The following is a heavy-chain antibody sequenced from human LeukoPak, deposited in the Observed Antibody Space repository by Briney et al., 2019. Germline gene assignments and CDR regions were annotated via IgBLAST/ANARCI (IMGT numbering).Heavy chain of an antibody. CDR2: IYYSGTT. D-gene: IGHD3-22*01. CDR1: GGSINSGGYY. J-gene: IGHJ4*02. Sequence: SQTLSPTCTVSGGSINSGGYYWTWVRQHPGKGLEWIGYIYYSGTTYYNPSLKSRVTISVDTSKNQFSLNLNSVTAADTAVYYCARGGYDSTDYSVYYFDVWGQASLLTVSS. CDR3: ARGGYDSTDYSVYYFDV. V-gene: IGHV4-31*03.